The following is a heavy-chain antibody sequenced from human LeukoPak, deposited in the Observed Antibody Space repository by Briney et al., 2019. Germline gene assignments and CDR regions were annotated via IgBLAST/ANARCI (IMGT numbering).Heavy chain of an antibody. CDR3: ARFRLAAAGFLYYYYYGMDV. CDR1: GGSISSGGYY. CDR2: IYYSGST. Sequence: SETLSLTCTVSGGSISSGGYYWSWIRQHPGKGLEWIGYIYYSGSTYYNPSLKSRVTISVDTSKNQFSLKLSSVTAADTAVYYCARFRLAAAGFLYYYYYGMDVWGQGTTVTVSS. J-gene: IGHJ6*02. V-gene: IGHV4-31*03. D-gene: IGHD6-13*01.